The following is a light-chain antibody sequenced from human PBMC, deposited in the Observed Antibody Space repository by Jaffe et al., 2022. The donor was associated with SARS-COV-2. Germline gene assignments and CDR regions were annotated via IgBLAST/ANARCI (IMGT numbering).Light chain of an antibody. J-gene: IGLJ2*01. CDR1: KLDGKS. CDR2: QDT. CDR3: QAWDSSTKI. Sequence: SYELTQPPSVSVSPGQTASITCSGDKLDGKSPCWYQQKPGQSPILVIYQDTKRPSGIPERFSGSTSGNTATLTISGTQAMDEADYYCQAWDSSTKIFGGGTKLTVL. V-gene: IGLV3-1*01.